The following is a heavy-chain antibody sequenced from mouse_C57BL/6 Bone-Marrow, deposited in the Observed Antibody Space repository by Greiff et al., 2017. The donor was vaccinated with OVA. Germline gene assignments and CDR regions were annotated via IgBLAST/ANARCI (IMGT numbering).Heavy chain of an antibody. CDR3: ARQGPHWYFDV. J-gene: IGHJ1*03. Sequence: EVKLVESGGGLVQPGGSLKPSCAASGFTFSDYYLYWVRQTPEKRLGWVAYISNGGGSTYYPDTVKGRFTISRDNAKNTLYLQMSRLKSEDTAMYYCARQGPHWYFDVWGTGTTVTVSS. CDR1: GFTFSDYY. V-gene: IGHV5-12*01. CDR2: ISNGGGST.